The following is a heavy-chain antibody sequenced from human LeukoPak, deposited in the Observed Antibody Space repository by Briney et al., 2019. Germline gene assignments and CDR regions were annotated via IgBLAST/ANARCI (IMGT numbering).Heavy chain of an antibody. CDR1: GGSISSGAYY. CDR3: ARWGGYAGPFNY. CDR2: IYYSGNT. D-gene: IGHD5-12*01. Sequence: SETLSLTCTVSGGSISSGAYYWSWIRQHPGKGLEWIGYIYYSGNTYYSPSLTSRVTISIDTSKNQISLKLNSVTAADTGMYYCARWGGYAGPFNYWGQGTQVTVSS. J-gene: IGHJ4*02. V-gene: IGHV4-31*03.